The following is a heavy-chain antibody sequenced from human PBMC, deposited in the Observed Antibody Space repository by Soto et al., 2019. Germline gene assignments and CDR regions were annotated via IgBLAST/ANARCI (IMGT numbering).Heavy chain of an antibody. D-gene: IGHD4-17*01. V-gene: IGHV4-31*03. CDR3: ARGQPYRDYYFDY. Sequence: VQLEESGPGLVKASQTLSLTCTVSGGSLSSGGYYWTWIRQRPGKGLEWIGYIYYSGSPNYHPSLRSRVTISVDTSLNPFSLRLNSVTAADTAVYYCARGQPYRDYYFDYWGQGALVTVSS. J-gene: IGHJ4*02. CDR1: GGSLSSGGYY. CDR2: IYYSGSP.